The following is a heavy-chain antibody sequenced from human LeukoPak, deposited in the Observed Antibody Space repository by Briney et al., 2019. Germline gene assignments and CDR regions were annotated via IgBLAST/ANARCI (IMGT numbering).Heavy chain of an antibody. J-gene: IGHJ4*02. CDR2: INHSGST. CDR3: ARGDYGGIDY. V-gene: IGHV4-34*01. D-gene: IGHD4-23*01. CDR1: GGSFSGYY. Sequence: SSETLSLTCAVYGGSFSGYYWSWIRQPPGKGLEWIGEINHSGSTNYNPSLKSRVTISVDTSKNHFSLKLSSVTAADTAVYYCARGDYGGIDYWGQGTLVTVSS.